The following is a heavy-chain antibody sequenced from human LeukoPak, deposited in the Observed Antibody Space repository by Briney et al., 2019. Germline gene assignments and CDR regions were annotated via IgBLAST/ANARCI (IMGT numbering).Heavy chain of an antibody. J-gene: IGHJ4*02. V-gene: IGHV3-33*01. D-gene: IGHD1-26*01. CDR3: ARGQAVGATQEYFDY. CDR1: GFTFSNYG. CDR2: IWYDGSNS. Sequence: GRSLRLSCAASGFTFSNYGMHWVRQAPGKGLEWVAVIWYDGSNSYYADSVKGRFTISRDNSKNTLYLQTNSLRAEDTAVYHCARGQAVGATQEYFDYWGQGTLVTVSS.